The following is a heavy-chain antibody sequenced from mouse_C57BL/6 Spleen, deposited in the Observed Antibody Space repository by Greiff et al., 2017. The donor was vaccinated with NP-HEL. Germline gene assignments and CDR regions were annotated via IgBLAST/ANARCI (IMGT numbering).Heavy chain of an antibody. J-gene: IGHJ4*01. D-gene: IGHD2-1*01. CDR3: VRPPLYGNYEDYAMDY. CDR2: IRRKSNNYAT. V-gene: IGHV10-1*01. CDR1: GFSFNTYA. Sequence: EVRLVESGGGLVQPKGSLKLSCAASGFSFNTYAMNWVRQAPGKGLEWVARIRRKSNNYATYYADSVKDRFTISRDDSESMLYLQMNNLRTEDTAMYYCVRPPLYGNYEDYAMDYWGQGTSVTVSS.